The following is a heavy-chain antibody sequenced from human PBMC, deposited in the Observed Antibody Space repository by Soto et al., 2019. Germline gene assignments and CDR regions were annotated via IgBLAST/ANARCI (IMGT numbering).Heavy chain of an antibody. D-gene: IGHD1-1*01. CDR2: IHYTGST. V-gene: IGHV4-59*01. CDR3: ARDLTISSTDGPLDP. Sequence: SETLSLTCTVSGGSMSRYYWTWIRQPPGKGLEWTGNIHYTGSTNYNPSLKSRVTILLGTSTSQFSLKVSSVTAADTAVYYCARDLTISSTDGPLDPWGHGTLVTVSS. J-gene: IGHJ5*02. CDR1: GGSMSRYY.